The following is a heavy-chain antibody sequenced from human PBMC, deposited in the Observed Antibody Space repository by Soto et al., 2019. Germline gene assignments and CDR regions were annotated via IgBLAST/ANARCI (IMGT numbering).Heavy chain of an antibody. CDR2: IRRKAYVVTT. Sequence: PGGSVRRSCTASWFTFGDYAMSCVRQAPWEGLEWVGFIRRKAYVVTTEYAAYVKGRFTISRDDSKSIDYLQMNSLKTEDTAVYYCTTDGITNGVVYYYGMDVCGQAPTVTVSS. V-gene: IGHV3-49*04. D-gene: IGHD2-8*01. CDR1: WFTFGDYA. CDR3: TTDGITNGVVYYYGMDV. J-gene: IGHJ6*02.